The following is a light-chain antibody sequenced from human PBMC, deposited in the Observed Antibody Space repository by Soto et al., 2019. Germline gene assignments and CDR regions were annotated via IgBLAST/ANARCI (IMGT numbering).Light chain of an antibody. CDR2: LNSDGSH. CDR1: SGHSSDA. Sequence: QPVLTQSPSASASLGASVKLTCTLTSGHSSDAIAWHQQQPEKGPRYLMKLNSDGSHSKGDGIPDRFSGSSSGAERYLTISSLQSEDEADYYCQTWGTGFHVVFGGGTKLTVL. V-gene: IGLV4-69*01. J-gene: IGLJ2*01. CDR3: QTWGTGFHVV.